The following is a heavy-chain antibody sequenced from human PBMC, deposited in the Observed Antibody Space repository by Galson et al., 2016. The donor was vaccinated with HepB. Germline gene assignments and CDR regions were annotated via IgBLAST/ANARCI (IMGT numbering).Heavy chain of an antibody. CDR2: ISSSSSTT. CDR1: GFTFSSYS. D-gene: IGHD2-2*02. V-gene: IGHV3-48*02. CDR3: ARDPGYCTGTSCHKDY. J-gene: IGHJ4*02. Sequence: SLRLSCAVSGFTFSSYSMNWVRQTPGTGLEWVSYISSSSSTTYYADSVKGRFTISRDNAKNPLYLQMNSLRYEDTAVYYCARDPGYCTGTSCHKDYWGQGTLVTVSS.